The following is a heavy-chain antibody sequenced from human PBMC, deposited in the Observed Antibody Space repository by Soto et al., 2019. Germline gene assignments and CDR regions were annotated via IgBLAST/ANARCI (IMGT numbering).Heavy chain of an antibody. V-gene: IGHV3-23*01. D-gene: IGHD2-2*01. CDR1: GFTFSSYA. CDR2: ISGSGGST. J-gene: IGHJ4*02. Sequence: PGGSLRLSCAASGFTFSSYAMSWVRQAPGKGLEWVSAISGSGGSTYYADSVKGRFTISRDNSKNTLYLQMNSLRAEDTAVYYCAKDTHPPYCSSTSCPIDYWGQGTLVTVSS. CDR3: AKDTHPPYCSSTSCPIDY.